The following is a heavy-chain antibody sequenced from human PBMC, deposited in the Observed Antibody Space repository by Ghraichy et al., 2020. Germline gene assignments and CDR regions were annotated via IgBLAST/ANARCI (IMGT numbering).Heavy chain of an antibody. CDR2: ISGSGAAT. D-gene: IGHD2-8*02. Sequence: ETLSLTCAASGFTFSRYAMVWVRQAPGKGLESFSSISGSGAATYYADSVKGRFTISRDNPKNTLYLQMNRLRAEDPAVYYCAKILVEDILHYWYGMDVWGQGTTVTVSS. CDR3: AKILVEDILHYWYGMDV. J-gene: IGHJ6*02. V-gene: IGHV3-23*01. CDR1: GFTFSRYA.